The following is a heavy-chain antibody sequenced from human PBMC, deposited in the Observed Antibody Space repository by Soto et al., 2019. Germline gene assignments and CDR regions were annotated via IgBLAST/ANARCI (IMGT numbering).Heavy chain of an antibody. V-gene: IGHV3-21*01. CDR3: ASGDYGDYGGWFDP. Sequence: EVQLVESGGGLVKPGGSLRLSCAASGFTFSSYSMNWVRQAPGKGLEWVSSSSSSSSYIYYADSVKGRFTISRDNANNSLYLQMNSPRAEDTAVYYCASGDYGDYGGWFDPWGQGTLVTVSS. D-gene: IGHD4-17*01. CDR2: SSSSSSYI. CDR1: GFTFSSYS. J-gene: IGHJ5*02.